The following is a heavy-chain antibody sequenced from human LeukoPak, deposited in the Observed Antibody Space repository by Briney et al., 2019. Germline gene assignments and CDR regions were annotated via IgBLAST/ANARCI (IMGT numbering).Heavy chain of an antibody. Sequence: GSLRLSCAASGFIFNNYGLIGVRQAPGKGLEWVSAISKDGGGTNYADFVKGRFTISRDNSKNTLFLQMNSLRAEDTALYYCAKGSSGYFVDLWGQGTLVTVSS. CDR2: ISKDGGGT. J-gene: IGHJ5*02. CDR3: AKGSSGYFVDL. D-gene: IGHD3-22*01. V-gene: IGHV3-23*01. CDR1: GFIFNNYG.